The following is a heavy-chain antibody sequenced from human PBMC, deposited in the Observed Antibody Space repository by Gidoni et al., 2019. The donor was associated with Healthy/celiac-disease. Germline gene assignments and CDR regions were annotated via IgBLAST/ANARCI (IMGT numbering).Heavy chain of an antibody. CDR3: ARAYLLGAAHIDY. CDR2: IYYSGST. V-gene: IGHV4-39*01. J-gene: IGHJ4*02. Sequence: QLQLQESGPGLVKPSETLSPTCTVSGGSISSSSYYWGWIRQPPGKGLEWIGSIYYSGSTYYNPSLKSRVTISVDTSKNQFSLKLSSVTAADTAVYYCARAYLLGAAHIDYWGQGTLVTVSS. D-gene: IGHD6-6*01. CDR1: GGSISSSSYY.